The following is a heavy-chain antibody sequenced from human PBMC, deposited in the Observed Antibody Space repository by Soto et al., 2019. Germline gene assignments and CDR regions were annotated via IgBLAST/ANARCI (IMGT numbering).Heavy chain of an antibody. J-gene: IGHJ4*02. CDR2: IYASGSP. D-gene: IGHD1-26*01. CDR3: ARGVGSSPPQY. Sequence: SETLSLTCTISGGSVSVYCWSWIRQSTGQGLEWIGYIYASGSPYYNPSLRSRVTISADTSKNQISLKLTSPTAADTAVYYCARGVGSSPPQYWGRGTLVTVSS. V-gene: IGHV4-59*02. CDR1: GGSVSVYC.